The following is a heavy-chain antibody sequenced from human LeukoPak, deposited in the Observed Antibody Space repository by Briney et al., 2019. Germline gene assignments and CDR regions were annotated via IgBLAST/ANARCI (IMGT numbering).Heavy chain of an antibody. J-gene: IGHJ4*02. CDR3: ARAETYYYDSSGYYHGY. CDR1: GYTFTSYG. V-gene: IGHV1-18*01. CDR2: ISAYNGNT. Sequence: ASVKVSCKASGYTFTSYGISWVRQAPGQGLEWMGWISAYNGNTNYAQKLQGRVTMTTDISTSTAYMELRSLRSDDTAVYYCARAETYYYDSSGYYHGYWGQGTLVTVSS. D-gene: IGHD3-22*01.